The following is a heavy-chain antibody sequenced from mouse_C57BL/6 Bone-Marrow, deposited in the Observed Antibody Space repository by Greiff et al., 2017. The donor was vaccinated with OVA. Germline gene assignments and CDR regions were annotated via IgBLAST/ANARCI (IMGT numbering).Heavy chain of an antibody. D-gene: IGHD4-1*01. J-gene: IGHJ4*01. CDR3: ARDAWEYYAMDY. V-gene: IGHV7-1*01. CDR2: SRNKANDYTT. Sequence: EVKLMESGGGLVQSGRSLRLSCATSGFTFSDFYMEWVRQAPGKGLEWIAASRNKANDYTTEYSASVKGRFIVSRDTSQSILYLQMNALRAEDTAIYYCARDAWEYYAMDYWGQGTSVTVSS. CDR1: GFTFSDFY.